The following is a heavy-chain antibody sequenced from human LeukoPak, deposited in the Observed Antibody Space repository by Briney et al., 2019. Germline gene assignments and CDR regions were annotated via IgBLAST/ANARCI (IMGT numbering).Heavy chain of an antibody. CDR2: IKQDGTEK. D-gene: IGHD1-1*01. J-gene: IGHJ6*03. CDR1: GFTFTTYW. V-gene: IGHV3-7*03. Sequence: GGSLRLSCAASGFTFTTYWMSWVRQAPGKGLEWVANIKQDGTEKYYVDSVKGRFTISRDNAKNSLYLQMSSLRAEDTAVYYCARVPSWKGYMDVWGKGTTVTVSS. CDR3: ARVPSWKGYMDV.